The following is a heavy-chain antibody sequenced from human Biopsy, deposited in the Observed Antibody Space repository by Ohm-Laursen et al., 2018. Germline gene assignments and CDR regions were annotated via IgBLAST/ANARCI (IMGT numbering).Heavy chain of an antibody. D-gene: IGHD6-13*01. V-gene: IGHV1-2*02. J-gene: IGHJ3*02. CDR1: GCTFTAYF. CDR2: IGPNSGAT. CDR3: VRDRGMQQEVRVRADTFDM. Sequence: GASVKVSCKVSGCTFTAYFIHWVRQSPGQGLEWMGWIGPNSGATNYAQKFQGRVTMTGDTSISTAYMELSRLTSDDTGVYYCVRDRGMQQEVRVRADTFDMWGQGTVVTVSS.